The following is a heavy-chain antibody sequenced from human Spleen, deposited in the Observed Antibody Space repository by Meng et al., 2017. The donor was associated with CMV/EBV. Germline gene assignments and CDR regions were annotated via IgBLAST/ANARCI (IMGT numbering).Heavy chain of an antibody. V-gene: IGHV3-30-3*01. D-gene: IGHD2-2*02. CDR2: VSYDGSDS. J-gene: IGHJ4*02. CDR1: GFIFTSHA. Sequence: GGSLRLSCAASGFIFTSHAMHWVRQAPGKGLEWVALVSYDGSDSYYADSVKGRFTISRDNSKNSLYLQMNSLRTEDTALYYCARECSSISCYRDLDYWGQGTLVTVSS. CDR3: ARECSSISCYRDLDY.